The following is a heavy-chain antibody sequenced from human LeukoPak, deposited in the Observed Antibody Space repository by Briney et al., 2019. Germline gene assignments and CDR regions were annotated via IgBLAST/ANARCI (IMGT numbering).Heavy chain of an antibody. CDR2: IYYSGST. J-gene: IGHJ6*02. V-gene: IGHV4-59*01. D-gene: IGHD5-24*01. Sequence: SETLSLTCTVSGGSISSYYWSRIRQPPGKGLEWIGYIYYSGSTNYNPSLKSRVTISVDTSKNQFSLKLSSVTAADTAVYYCARDSPGRDGYDGYYYYYYGMDVWGQGTTVTVSS. CDR1: GGSISSYY. CDR3: ARDSPGRDGYDGYYYYYYGMDV.